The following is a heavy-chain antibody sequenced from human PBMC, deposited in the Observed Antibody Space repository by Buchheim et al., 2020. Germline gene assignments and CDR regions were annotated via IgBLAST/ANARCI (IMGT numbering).Heavy chain of an antibody. CDR2: INSDGSNK. CDR1: GFTFSSSW. Sequence: EVQLVESGGVLVQPGGSLRLACAASGFTFSSSWMHWVRQHPGKGLVWVSRINSDGSNKLYADSVKGRFPVSRENAKNTLYLQMNSLRVEDTAVYYCGANFDYWGQGTL. J-gene: IGHJ4*02. CDR3: GANFDY. V-gene: IGHV3-74*01.